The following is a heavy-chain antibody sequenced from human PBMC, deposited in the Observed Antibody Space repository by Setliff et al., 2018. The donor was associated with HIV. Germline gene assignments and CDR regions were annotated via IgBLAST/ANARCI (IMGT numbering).Heavy chain of an antibody. CDR2: TYNSENI. V-gene: IGHV4-59*12. CDR1: GGSFSGYY. D-gene: IGHD2-15*01. CDR3: ARHFYTTSWYSGTYWYFDL. Sequence: SETLSLTCSVSGGSFSGYYWSWIRQPPGKGLEWIGSTYNSENINSNPSLKSRVTVSVDTSKNQFSLRLTSVTAADTAVYFCARHFYTTSWYSGTYWYFDLWGRGTLVTVSS. J-gene: IGHJ2*01.